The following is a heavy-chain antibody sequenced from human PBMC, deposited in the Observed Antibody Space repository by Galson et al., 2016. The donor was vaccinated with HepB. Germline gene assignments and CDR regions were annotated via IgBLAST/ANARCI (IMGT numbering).Heavy chain of an antibody. J-gene: IGHJ4*02. CDR1: GFTFSNHA. CDR2: IHYDGSHE. D-gene: IGHD6-19*01. V-gene: IGHV3-33*01. CDR3: ARDRGAVAYYFDH. Sequence: SLRLSCATSGFTFSNHAMHWVRQAPGKGLEWVALIHYDGSHEDYADSVKGRFTISKDKSRDTLYLQMTSLRADDTAVYFCARDRGAVAYYFDHWGQGIHVTVSS.